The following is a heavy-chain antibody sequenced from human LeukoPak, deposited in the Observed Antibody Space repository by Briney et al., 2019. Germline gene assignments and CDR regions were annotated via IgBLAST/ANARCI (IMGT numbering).Heavy chain of an antibody. CDR3: ARDRSGGYYDYVWGSYPNWFDP. CDR2: IYYRGST. D-gene: IGHD3-16*02. V-gene: IGHV4-59*01. CDR1: GGSISSYY. Sequence: SETLSLTCTVSGGSISSYYWSWIRQPPGKGLEWMGYIYYRGSTNDNPSLKSRVTISVNTSKNQFSLQLSSVPAADTAVYYCARDRSGGYYDYVWGSYPNWFDPWGQGTLVTVSS. J-gene: IGHJ5*02.